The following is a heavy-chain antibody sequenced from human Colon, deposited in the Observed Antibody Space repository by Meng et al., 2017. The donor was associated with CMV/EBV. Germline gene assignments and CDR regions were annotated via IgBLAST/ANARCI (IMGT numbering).Heavy chain of an antibody. D-gene: IGHD1-1*01. CDR1: GFTFDDYG. V-gene: IGHV3-20*04. Sequence: GESLKISCAASGFTFDDYGMSWVRQAPGKGLEWVSTINWNGKTAGHADSVQGRFTISRDNAKKSLYLQMNSLRVEDTALYYCARDLQLEYYFDYWGQGTLVTVSS. CDR2: INWNGKTA. J-gene: IGHJ4*02. CDR3: ARDLQLEYYFDY.